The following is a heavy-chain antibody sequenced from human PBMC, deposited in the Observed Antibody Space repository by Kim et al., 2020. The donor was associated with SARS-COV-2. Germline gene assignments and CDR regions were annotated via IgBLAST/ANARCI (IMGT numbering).Heavy chain of an antibody. CDR3: ARVDGVYYDSSGYYLTADEGAFDI. Sequence: GGSLRLSCAASGFTVSSNYMSWVRQAPGKGLEWVSVIYSGGSTYYADSVKGRFTISRDNSKNTLYLQMNSLRAEDTAVYYCARVDGVYYDSSGYYLTADEGAFDIWGQGTMVTVSS. V-gene: IGHV3-53*01. D-gene: IGHD3-22*01. CDR2: IYSGGST. J-gene: IGHJ3*02. CDR1: GFTVSSNY.